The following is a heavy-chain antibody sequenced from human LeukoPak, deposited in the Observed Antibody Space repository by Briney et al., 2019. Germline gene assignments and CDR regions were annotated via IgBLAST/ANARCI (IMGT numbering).Heavy chain of an antibody. CDR3: ASAIVLRPGSLDY. CDR1: GFXFSRYW. J-gene: IGHJ4*02. V-gene: IGHV3-7*05. D-gene: IGHD3-22*01. CDR2: IKEDGSEK. Sequence: PGGSLRLSCAASGFXFSRYWISWVRQAPGKGLEWVANIKEDGSEKYYVDSVKGRFAISRDNAKNSLLLQMNSLRAEDTAVHYCASAIVLRPGSLDYWGQGTLVTVSS.